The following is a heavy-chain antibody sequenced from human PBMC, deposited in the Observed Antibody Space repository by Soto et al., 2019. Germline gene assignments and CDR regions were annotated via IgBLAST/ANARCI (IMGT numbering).Heavy chain of an antibody. J-gene: IGHJ6*02. Sequence: GESLKISCKGSGYSFTSYWISWVRQMPGKGLEWMGRIDPSDSYTNYSPSFQGHVTISADKSISTAYLQWSSLKASDTAMYYCARRQYQLRNYYYYGMDVWGQGTTGTSP. CDR3: ARRQYQLRNYYYYGMDV. CDR2: IDPSDSYT. CDR1: GYSFTSYW. V-gene: IGHV5-10-1*01. D-gene: IGHD2-2*01.